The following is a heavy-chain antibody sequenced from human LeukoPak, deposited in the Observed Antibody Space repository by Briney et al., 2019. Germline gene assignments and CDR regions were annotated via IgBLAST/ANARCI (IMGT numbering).Heavy chain of an antibody. CDR2: IRSKAYGGTT. Sequence: SGRSLRLSCTASGFTFGDYAMSWVRQAPGKGLEWVGFIRSKAYGGTTEYAASVKGRFTISRDDSKSIAYLQMNSLKTEDTAAYYCTSTYYDILTGYHRDYWGQGTLVTASS. V-gene: IGHV3-49*04. D-gene: IGHD3-9*01. J-gene: IGHJ4*02. CDR3: TSTYYDILTGYHRDY. CDR1: GFTFGDYA.